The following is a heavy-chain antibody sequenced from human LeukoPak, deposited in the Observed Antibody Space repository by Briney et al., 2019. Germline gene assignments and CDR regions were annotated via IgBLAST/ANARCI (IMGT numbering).Heavy chain of an antibody. V-gene: IGHV3-48*03. D-gene: IGHD3-22*01. CDR3: ARPPPYYYDPRGYGTDH. CDR2: ISGSGTTI. Sequence: GGSLRLSCAASGFTFSAYYMHWVRQAPGKGLEWLSYISGSGTTIYYADSVKGRFTISRDNAKNSLYLQMSSLRAEDTAVYYCARPPPYYYDPRGYGTDHWGQGTLVTVSS. J-gene: IGHJ4*02. CDR1: GFTFSAYY.